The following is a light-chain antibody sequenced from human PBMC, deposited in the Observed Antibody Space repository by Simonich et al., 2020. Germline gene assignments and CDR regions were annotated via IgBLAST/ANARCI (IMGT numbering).Light chain of an antibody. CDR2: YVS. V-gene: IGLV2-14*03. CDR3: SSYTSSSTVV. Sequence: QSALTQPASVSGSPGQSITISCTGTSSEVGGYNYVSWYQQQPGKAPKLMIYYVSNRPSGVSNRFSGSKSGNTASLTISGLQAEDEADYYCSSYTSSSTVVFGGGTKLTVL. CDR1: SSEVGGYNY. J-gene: IGLJ2*01.